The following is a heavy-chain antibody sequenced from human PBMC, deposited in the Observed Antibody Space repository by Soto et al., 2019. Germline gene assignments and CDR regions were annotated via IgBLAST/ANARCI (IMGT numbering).Heavy chain of an antibody. Sequence: QVQLQESGPGLVKPSQTLSLTCTVSGGSIINGQTYLNWIRQHPEKGLEWMGYINYMGTTNYHPARKRRILISQDLSANQFSLRLTSVPAADTAVYYCARDAPGVAPYWGQGTQVTVSS. CDR2: INYMGTT. D-gene: IGHD2-15*01. J-gene: IGHJ4*02. V-gene: IGHV4-31*03. CDR1: GGSIINGQTY. CDR3: ARDAPGVAPY.